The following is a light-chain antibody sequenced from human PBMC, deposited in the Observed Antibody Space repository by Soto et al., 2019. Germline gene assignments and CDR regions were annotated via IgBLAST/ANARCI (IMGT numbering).Light chain of an antibody. CDR3: SSYTSSSGV. CDR2: DVS. V-gene: IGLV2-14*01. J-gene: IGLJ1*01. CDR1: SSDVGGYNY. Sequence: QSVLTQPASVSGSPGQSITLFCTGTSSDVGGYNYVSWYQQHPGKAPKLMIYDVSNRPSGVSNRFSGSKSGNTASLTISGLQAEDEADYYCSSYTSSSGVFGTGTKVTVL.